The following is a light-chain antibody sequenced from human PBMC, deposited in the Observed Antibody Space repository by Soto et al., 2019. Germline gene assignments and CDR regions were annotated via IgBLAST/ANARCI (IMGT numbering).Light chain of an antibody. V-gene: IGKV3-15*01. CDR3: QQYRSWPRT. CDR1: QSVSSS. Sequence: EIVLTQSPATVSLSPGERATLSCRASQSVSSSLAWYQQKPGQAPRLLIYGASTRATDMPGTFSGRGSGTEFTLTITSLRPEDFGVYYCQQYRSWPRTFGQGTKVDIK. CDR2: GAS. J-gene: IGKJ1*01.